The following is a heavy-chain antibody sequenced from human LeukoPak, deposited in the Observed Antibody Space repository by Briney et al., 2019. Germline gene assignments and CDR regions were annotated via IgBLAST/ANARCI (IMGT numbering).Heavy chain of an antibody. V-gene: IGHV1-46*01. D-gene: IGHD3-16*02. Sequence: ASVKVSCKASGYTFTSYYMHWVRQAPGQGLEWMGIINPSGGSTSYAQKFQGRVTMTRDMSTSTVYMELSSLRSEDTAVYYCAREHYDYVWGSYRWHAFDIWGQGTMVTVSS. CDR2: INPSGGST. CDR3: AREHYDYVWGSYRWHAFDI. CDR1: GYTFTSYY. J-gene: IGHJ3*02.